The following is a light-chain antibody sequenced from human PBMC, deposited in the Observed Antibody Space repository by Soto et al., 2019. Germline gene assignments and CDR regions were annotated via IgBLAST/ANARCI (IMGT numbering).Light chain of an antibody. J-gene: IGKJ1*01. CDR1: QSISSNY. CDR3: QQYGSSSWT. V-gene: IGKV3-20*01. CDR2: GAS. Sequence: ELVLTQSPGTLSLSPGKRATLSCRASQSISSNYLAWYQQRPGQAPRLLIYGASSRATGIPDRFSGSGSGTESTSTFSSLEPEDFAVYYCQQYGSSSWTFGQGPRWIS.